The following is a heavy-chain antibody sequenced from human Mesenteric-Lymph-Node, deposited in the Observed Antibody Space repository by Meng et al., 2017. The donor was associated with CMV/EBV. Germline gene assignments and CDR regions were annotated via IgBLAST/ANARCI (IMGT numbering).Heavy chain of an antibody. D-gene: IGHD3-10*01. CDR2: ISGSSTYI. CDR1: GFTFSTSS. J-gene: IGHJ4*02. CDR3: VRAHCIITSLPYGTGNYCHFDY. Sequence: GESLKISCAASGFTFSTSSMNWVRQAPGKGLEWVSTISGSSTYIHYADSIEGRFTISRDNAKNSLYLQMNSLSAEDTAVYYCVRAHCIITSLPYGTGNYCHFDYWGQGTLVTVSS. V-gene: IGHV3-21*06.